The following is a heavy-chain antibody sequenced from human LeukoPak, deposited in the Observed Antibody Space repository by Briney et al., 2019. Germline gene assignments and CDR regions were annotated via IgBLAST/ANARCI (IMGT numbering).Heavy chain of an antibody. D-gene: IGHD3-9*01. CDR3: ARECYDILTGLRSCGMDV. CDR2: ISYDGSNQ. V-gene: IGHV3-30*04. Sequence: GGSLRLSCAASGFTFSSYAMHWVRQAPGKGLEWVAVISYDGSNQYYADSVKGRFTISRDSSKNTLYLQMNSLSAEDTALYYCARECYDILTGLRSCGMDVWGKGTTVTVSS. CDR1: GFTFSSYA. J-gene: IGHJ6*04.